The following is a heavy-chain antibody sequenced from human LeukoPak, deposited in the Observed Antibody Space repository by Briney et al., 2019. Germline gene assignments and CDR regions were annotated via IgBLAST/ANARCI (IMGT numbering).Heavy chain of an antibody. J-gene: IGHJ4*02. V-gene: IGHV3-48*02. Sequence: GGALRLSSAASGFTFSRYSMIWVRQAPGKGLEWVSYIMSGSSAIDYADCVKSRFTISRDNAKNSLYLQMNSLRDEDTAVYYCARATYCSGGSCYSGVYWGLGSMVSDSS. CDR2: IMSGSSAI. CDR3: ARATYCSGGSCYSGVY. D-gene: IGHD2-15*01. CDR1: GFTFSRYS.